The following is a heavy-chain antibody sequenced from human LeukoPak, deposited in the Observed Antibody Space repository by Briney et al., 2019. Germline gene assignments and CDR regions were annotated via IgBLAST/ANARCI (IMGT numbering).Heavy chain of an antibody. CDR2: INPYSGGT. J-gene: IGHJ4*02. V-gene: IGHV1-2*02. Sequence: ASVKVSCRASGYIFTDYYIHWVRQAPGQGLEWMGWINPYSGGTISAQTFQGRVTMTRDKSLTTAYMQVSGLRFDDTAVYYCARLDYGSRPYYRNHYWVQGTLVTVSS. CDR1: GYIFTDYY. D-gene: IGHD3-10*01. CDR3: ARLDYGSRPYYRNHY.